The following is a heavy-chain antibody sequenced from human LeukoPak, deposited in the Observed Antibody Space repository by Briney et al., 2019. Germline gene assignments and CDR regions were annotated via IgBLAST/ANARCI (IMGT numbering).Heavy chain of an antibody. Sequence: SQTLSLTCAIAGARVSSNSAAWNWIRQSPSRGLEWVGRTYYRSKWYNDYAVSVKSRINIDPDTSKNQFSLQLNSVTPEDTAVYYCARMDKPQRDAFAIWGQRTLVTVSS. CDR2: TYYRSKWYN. J-gene: IGHJ4*02. V-gene: IGHV6-1*01. D-gene: IGHD2-21*01. CDR3: ARMDKPQRDAFAI. CDR1: GARVSSNSAA.